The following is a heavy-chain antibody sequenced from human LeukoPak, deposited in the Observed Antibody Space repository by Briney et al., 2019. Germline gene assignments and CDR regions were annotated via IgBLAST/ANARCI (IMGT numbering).Heavy chain of an antibody. V-gene: IGHV3-74*01. D-gene: IGHD2-15*01. CDR3: ARAATRVGNWFDP. CDR2: INSDGGST. CDR1: GFTFSSYW. Sequence: PGGSLRLSCTASGFTFSSYWMHWVRQAPGKGLVWVSRINSDGGSTSYADSVKGRFTISRDNAKNTLYLQMNSLRAEDTAVYYCARAATRVGNWFDPWGQGTLVTVSS. J-gene: IGHJ5*02.